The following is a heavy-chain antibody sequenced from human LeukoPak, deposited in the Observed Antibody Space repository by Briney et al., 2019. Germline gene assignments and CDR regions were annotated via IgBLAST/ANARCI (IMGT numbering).Heavy chain of an antibody. Sequence: GGSLRLSCAASGFTFSSYWMSWVRQAPGKGPEWVANIKKDGSEKYYVDSVKGRFTISRDNAKKSLYLQMNSLGAEDTAVYYCARHLSGITGYTYGRGIDYWDQGTLLTVSS. V-gene: IGHV3-7*01. D-gene: IGHD5-18*01. CDR2: IKKDGSEK. CDR1: GFTFSSYW. CDR3: ARHLSGITGYTYGRGIDY. J-gene: IGHJ4*02.